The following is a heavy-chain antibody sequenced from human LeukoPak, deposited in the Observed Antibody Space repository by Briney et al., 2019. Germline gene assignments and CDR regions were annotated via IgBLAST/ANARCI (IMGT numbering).Heavy chain of an antibody. Sequence: SETLSLTCTVSGGSISSYYWSWIRQPAGKGLEWIGRIYTSGSTNYNPSLKSRVTISVDTSKNQFSLKLSSGTAADTAVYYCARSHGVIVGATDYYYYYMDVWGKGTTVTVSS. V-gene: IGHV4-4*07. CDR3: ARSHGVIVGATDYYYYYMDV. J-gene: IGHJ6*03. CDR1: GGSISSYY. CDR2: IYTSGST. D-gene: IGHD1-26*01.